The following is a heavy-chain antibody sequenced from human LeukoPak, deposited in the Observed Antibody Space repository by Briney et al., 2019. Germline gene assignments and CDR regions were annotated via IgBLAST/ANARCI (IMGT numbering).Heavy chain of an antibody. CDR1: GYTFTSYY. V-gene: IGHV1-46*01. J-gene: IGHJ6*02. D-gene: IGHD3-10*01. Sequence: GASVKVSCKASGYTFTSYYMHWVRQAPGQGLEWMGIINPSGGSTSYAQKFQGRVTMTRDTSTSTVYMELSSLRSEDTAVYYCARALKVRGATYYYGMDVWGQGTTVTVSS. CDR3: ARALKVRGATYYYGMDV. CDR2: INPSGGST.